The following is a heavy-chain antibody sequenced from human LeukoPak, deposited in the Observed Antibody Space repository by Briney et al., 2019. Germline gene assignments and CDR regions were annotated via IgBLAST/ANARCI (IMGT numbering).Heavy chain of an antibody. CDR3: ATDRAWFDP. J-gene: IGHJ5*02. Sequence: PGGSLRLSCAASGFTFSNYAMSWVRQAPGKGLEWVGRIKSKIGGATADYAAPVKDRFTISRDDSKNTLYLQMNSLKTEDTAVYYCATDRAWFDPWGQGTLVTVSS. CDR2: IKSKIGGATA. D-gene: IGHD3-10*01. CDR1: GFTFSNYA. V-gene: IGHV3-15*01.